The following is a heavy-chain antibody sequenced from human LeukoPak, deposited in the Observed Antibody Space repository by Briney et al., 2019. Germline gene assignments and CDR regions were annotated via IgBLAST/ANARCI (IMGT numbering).Heavy chain of an antibody. D-gene: IGHD3-10*01. CDR3: ARVGYSVDYGSGEHADY. CDR1: GYTFTSYD. CDR2: MNPNSGNT. V-gene: IGHV1-8*01. J-gene: IGHJ4*02. Sequence: GASVKVSCKASGYTFTSYDINWVRRATGQGLEWMGWMNPNSGNTGYAQKFQGRVTMTRNTSISTAYMELSSLRSEDTAAYYCARVGYSVDYGSGEHADYWGQGTLVTVSS.